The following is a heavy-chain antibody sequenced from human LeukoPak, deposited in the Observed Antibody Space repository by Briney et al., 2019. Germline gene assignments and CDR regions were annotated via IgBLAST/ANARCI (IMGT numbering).Heavy chain of an antibody. CDR3: ARVVYCSSTSCYSRYFDL. CDR1: GYTFTSCY. J-gene: IGHJ2*01. V-gene: IGHV1-46*01. Sequence: ASVKVSCKASGYTFTSCYMHWVRQAPGQGLEWMGIIDPSSAGTSYAQKFRGRVTMTRDTSISTAYMELSRLRSDDTAVYYCARVVYCSSTSCYSRYFDLWGRGTLVTVSS. D-gene: IGHD2-2*01. CDR2: IDPSSAGT.